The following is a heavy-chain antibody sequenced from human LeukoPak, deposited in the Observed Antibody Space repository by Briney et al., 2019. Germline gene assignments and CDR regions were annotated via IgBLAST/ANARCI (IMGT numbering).Heavy chain of an antibody. D-gene: IGHD3-10*02. V-gene: IGHV3-11*04. CDR3: AELGITMIGGV. J-gene: IGHJ6*04. CDR2: ISSSGSTI. Sequence: PGGSLKLSCVASGFTFSDYYLTWIRQAPGKGLEWVSYISSSGSTIYYADSVKGRFTISRDNAKNSLYLQMNSLRAEDTAVYYCAELGITMIGGVWGKGTTVTISS. CDR1: GFTFSDYY.